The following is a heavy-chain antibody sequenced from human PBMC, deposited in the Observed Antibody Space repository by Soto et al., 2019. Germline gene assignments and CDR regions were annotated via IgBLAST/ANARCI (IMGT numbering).Heavy chain of an antibody. D-gene: IGHD3-9*01. Sequence: QVQLVQSGAEVKKPGASVKVSCKASGYTFTSYGISWGRQAPGQGLEWMGWISAYNGNTNYAQKLQGRVTMTTDTSTSTAYMELRSLRSDDTAVYYCARGIPRYCDLLLPPQFDYWGQGTLVTVAS. CDR3: ARGIPRYCDLLLPPQFDY. CDR2: ISAYNGNT. V-gene: IGHV1-18*01. CDR1: GYTFTSYG. J-gene: IGHJ4*02.